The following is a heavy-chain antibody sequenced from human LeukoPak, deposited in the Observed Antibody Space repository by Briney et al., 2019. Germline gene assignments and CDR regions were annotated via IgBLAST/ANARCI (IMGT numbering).Heavy chain of an antibody. V-gene: IGHV4-4*07. CDR3: AKWGDYGDYGDY. CDR1: GASISSYY. Sequence: SETLSLTCTVSGASISSYYWSWIRQPAGKGLEWIGRIYTSGSTNYNPSLKSRVTMSLDTSKNQFSLKLSSVTAADTAVYYCAKWGDYGDYGDYWGQGTLVTVSS. D-gene: IGHD4-17*01. CDR2: IYTSGST. J-gene: IGHJ4*02.